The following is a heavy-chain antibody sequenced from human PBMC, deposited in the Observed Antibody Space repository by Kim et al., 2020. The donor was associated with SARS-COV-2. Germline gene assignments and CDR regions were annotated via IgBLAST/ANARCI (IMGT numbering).Heavy chain of an antibody. CDR2: IITVFGTV. CDR3: ARGASLLVSPCDY. V-gene: IGHV1-69*05. D-gene: IGHD6-13*01. CDR1: GGTLNKYD. J-gene: IGHJ4*02. Sequence: SVKVSCKASGGTLNKYDITWVRQAPGQGLEWMGGIITVFGTVKYAQKFQGRITITTDESTTTGYMELSSLRSDDTAVYYCARGASLLVSPCDYWGQGTLVTVSS.